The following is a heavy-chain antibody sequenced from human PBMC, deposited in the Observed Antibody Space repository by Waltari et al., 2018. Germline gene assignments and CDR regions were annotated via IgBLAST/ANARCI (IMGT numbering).Heavy chain of an antibody. D-gene: IGHD3-22*01. CDR3: ARGEYYYDSSGYHYGMDV. Sequence: QVQLQQWGAGLLKPSETLSLTCAVYGGSFSGYYWSWIRQPPGKGLEWIGEINHSGSTNYNASLKSRVTISVDTSKNQFSLKLSSVTAADTAVEYCARGEYYYDSSGYHYGMDVWGQGTTVIVSS. V-gene: IGHV4-34*01. J-gene: IGHJ6*02. CDR1: GGSFSGYY. CDR2: INHSGST.